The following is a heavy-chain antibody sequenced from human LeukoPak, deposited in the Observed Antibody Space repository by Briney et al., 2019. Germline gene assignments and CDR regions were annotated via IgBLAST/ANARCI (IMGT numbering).Heavy chain of an antibody. CDR2: ISYDGTNE. CDR3: ARPIDNGSGSYYFPY. CDR1: GFSFHYYA. D-gene: IGHD3-10*01. V-gene: IGHV3-30-3*01. Sequence: GRSLRLSCAASGFSFHYYAMHWVRQAPGKGPEWVAVISYDGTNECYADSVKGRLTISRDNSKNTLYMQMNSLRPEDTAVYYCARPIDNGSGSYYFPYWGQGTLVTVSS. J-gene: IGHJ4*02.